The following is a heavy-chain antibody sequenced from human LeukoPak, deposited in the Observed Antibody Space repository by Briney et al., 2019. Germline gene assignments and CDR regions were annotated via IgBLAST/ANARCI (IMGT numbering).Heavy chain of an antibody. CDR3: TTGKYGDYVNH. CDR2: IKSKTDGGTT. CDR1: GFTFSSYA. Sequence: GGSLRLSCAASGFTFSSYAMNWVRLAPGKGLEWVGRIKSKTDGGTTDYAAPVKGRFTISRDDSKNTLYLQMNSLKTEDTAVYYCTTGKYGDYVNHWGQGTLVTVSS. J-gene: IGHJ4*02. D-gene: IGHD4-17*01. V-gene: IGHV3-15*01.